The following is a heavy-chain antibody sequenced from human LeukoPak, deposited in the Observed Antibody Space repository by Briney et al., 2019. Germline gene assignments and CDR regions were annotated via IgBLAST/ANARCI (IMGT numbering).Heavy chain of an antibody. V-gene: IGHV3-23*01. CDR3: AKGSYYDSSGSFYFDY. CDR1: GFTVSSNY. J-gene: IGHJ4*02. Sequence: GGSLRLSCAASGFTVSSNYMNWVRQAPGKGLEWVSGISGSGDNTYYADSVKGRFTISRDNSKNTLNVQVNSLGTEDTAAYYCAKGSYYDSSGSFYFDYWGQGTLVTVSS. D-gene: IGHD3-22*01. CDR2: ISGSGDNT.